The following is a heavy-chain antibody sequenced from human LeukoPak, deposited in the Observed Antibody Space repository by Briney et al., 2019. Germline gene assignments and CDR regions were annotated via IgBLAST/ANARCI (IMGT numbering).Heavy chain of an antibody. D-gene: IGHD1-26*01. CDR3: ARGGSYSARWYFDY. CDR2: INPNSGGT. V-gene: IGHV1-2*04. Sequence: ASVKVSCKASGYTFTGYYMHWVRQAPGQGLEWMGWINPNSGGTNYAQKFQGWVTMTRATSISTAYMELSRLRSDDTAVYYCARGGSYSARWYFDYWGQGTLVTVSS. J-gene: IGHJ4*02. CDR1: GYTFTGYY.